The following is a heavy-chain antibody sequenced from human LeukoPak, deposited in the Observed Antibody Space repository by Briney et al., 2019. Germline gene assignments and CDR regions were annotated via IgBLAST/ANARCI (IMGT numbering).Heavy chain of an antibody. D-gene: IGHD3-22*01. J-gene: IGHJ4*02. CDR3: AGAPYYYDSSGYYYVPLFDY. V-gene: IGHV7-4-1*02. Sequence: ASVKVSCKASGGTFSSYAISWVRQAPGQGLEWMGWINTNTGNPTYAQGFTGRFVFSLDTSVSTAYLQISSLKAEDTAVYYCAGAPYYYDSSGYYYVPLFDYWGQGTLVTVSS. CDR1: GGTFSSYA. CDR2: INTNTGNP.